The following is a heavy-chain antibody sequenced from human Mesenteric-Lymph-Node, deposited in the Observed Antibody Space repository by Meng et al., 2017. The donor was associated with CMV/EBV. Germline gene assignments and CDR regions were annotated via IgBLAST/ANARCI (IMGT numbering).Heavy chain of an antibody. J-gene: IGHJ5*02. CDR3: ARESARHGSGSYDWFDP. CDR1: GYTFTGHY. V-gene: IGHV1-2*02. Sequence: ASVKVSCKASGYTFTGHYMHWVRQAPGQGLEWMGWINPNTGGTKSAQIFQGRVTMTRDTSISAAYMELTNLRSDDTAVYYCARESARHGSGSYDWFDPWGQGTLVTVSS. CDR2: INPNTGGT. D-gene: IGHD3-10*01.